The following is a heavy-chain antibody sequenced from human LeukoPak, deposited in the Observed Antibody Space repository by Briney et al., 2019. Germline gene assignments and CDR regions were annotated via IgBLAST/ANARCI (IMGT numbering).Heavy chain of an antibody. V-gene: IGHV1-69*05. Sequence: GSSVKVSCKASGGTFSSYAISWVRQAPGQGLEWMGGIIPIFGTANYAQKLQGRVTMTTDTSTSTAYMELRSLRSDDTAVYYCARGNIAAAEWDYWGQGTPVTVSS. CDR1: GGTFSSYA. CDR2: IIPIFGTA. D-gene: IGHD6-13*01. J-gene: IGHJ4*02. CDR3: ARGNIAAAEWDY.